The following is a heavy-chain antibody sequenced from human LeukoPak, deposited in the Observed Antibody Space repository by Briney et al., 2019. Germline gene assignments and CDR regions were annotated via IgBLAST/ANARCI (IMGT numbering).Heavy chain of an antibody. D-gene: IGHD2-15*01. Sequence: GGSLRLSCAASGFTFSDYWMSWVRQAPGKGLEWVANIKQDGSVRYYVDSVKGRFTISRDNAKNSLYLQMNSLRAEDTAVYYCARDRTLRYSSSVYWGQGTLVTVSS. CDR3: ARDRTLRYSSSVY. J-gene: IGHJ4*02. CDR2: IKQDGSVR. CDR1: GFTFSDYW. V-gene: IGHV3-7*01.